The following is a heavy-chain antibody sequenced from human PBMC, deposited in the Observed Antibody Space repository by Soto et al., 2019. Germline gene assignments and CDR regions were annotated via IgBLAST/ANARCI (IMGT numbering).Heavy chain of an antibody. CDR1: GGSMSSYY. J-gene: IGHJ4*02. D-gene: IGHD2-15*01. Sequence: PSETLSLTCTVSGGSMSSYYWTWLRQSPGGGVEWIGYISYSGSTYYNPYLKSRVTISADTSKNQFSLRMNSMIAADTAVYYCARADPDASVGYWGQGTLVTVSS. CDR3: ARADPDASVGY. V-gene: IGHV4-59*01. CDR2: ISYSGST.